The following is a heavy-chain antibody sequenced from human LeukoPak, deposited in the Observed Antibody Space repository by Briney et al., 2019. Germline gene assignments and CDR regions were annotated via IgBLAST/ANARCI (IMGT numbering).Heavy chain of an antibody. D-gene: IGHD6-19*01. CDR3: AKGAFEQWLVQVIPFDY. Sequence: GGSLRLSCAASGFTFTSYAMSWVRQAPGKGLEWVSVINSGGTSTDYADSVKGRFTISRDNSKNTLYLQMNSLRAEDTAIYYCAKGAFEQWLVQVIPFDYRGQGTLVTVSS. CDR1: GFTFTSYA. J-gene: IGHJ4*02. V-gene: IGHV3-23*03. CDR2: INSGGTST.